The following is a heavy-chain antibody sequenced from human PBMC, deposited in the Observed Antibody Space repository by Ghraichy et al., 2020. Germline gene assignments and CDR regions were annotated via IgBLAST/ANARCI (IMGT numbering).Heavy chain of an antibody. CDR1: GDSIGTHY. CDR3: ARGKGHLLCPFDT. V-gene: IGHV4-59*11. D-gene: IGHD2-2*01. CDR2: VFYTGNP. Sequence: SCTVSGDSIGTHYWSWIRQPPGKRPEWLGYVFYTGNPNYSPSLKSRLTVSLDTSKNQFSLNLTSVTAADTAVYYCARGKGHLLCPFDTWGQGILVTVSS. J-gene: IGHJ4*02.